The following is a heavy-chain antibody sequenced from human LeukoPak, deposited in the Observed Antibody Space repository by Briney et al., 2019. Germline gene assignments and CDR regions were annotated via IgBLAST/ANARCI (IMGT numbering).Heavy chain of an antibody. CDR2: INPDTGDT. CDR1: GYTSSDYY. J-gene: IGHJ4*02. CDR3: AFLARTGARD. Sequence: ASVKVSCKSSGYTSSDYYMHWVRQAPGQGLEWMGWINPDTGDTNFAQRFQGRVTMTRDTSINTAYMELSSLTSDDTAVYYCAFLARTGARDWGQGTLVTVSS. D-gene: IGHD5-12*01. V-gene: IGHV1-2*02.